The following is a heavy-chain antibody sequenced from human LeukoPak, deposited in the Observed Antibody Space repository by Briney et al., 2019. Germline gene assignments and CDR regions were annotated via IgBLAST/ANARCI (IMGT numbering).Heavy chain of an antibody. J-gene: IGHJ5*02. Sequence: SETLSLTCAVSGGSISSSNWWSWVRQPPGKGLEWIGEIYRSGSTNYNPPLKSRVTISVDKSKNQFSLKLSSVTAADTAVYYCARGPLTVTRGFDPWGQGTLVTVSS. CDR1: GGSISSSNW. CDR2: IYRSGST. D-gene: IGHD4-17*01. CDR3: ARGPLTVTRGFDP. V-gene: IGHV4-4*02.